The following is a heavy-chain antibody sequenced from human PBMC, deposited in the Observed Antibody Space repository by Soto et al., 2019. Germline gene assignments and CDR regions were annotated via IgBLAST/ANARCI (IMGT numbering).Heavy chain of an antibody. CDR3: ARDLRFLEWLPRSSYYYYGMDV. J-gene: IGHJ6*02. Sequence: QVQLVPSGAEVKKPGASVKVSCKASGYTLTSYGISWVRQAPGQGLEWMGWISAYNGNTNYAQKLQGRVTMTTDTSTSTAYMELRSLRSDDTAVYYCARDLRFLEWLPRSSYYYYGMDVWGQGTTVTVSS. CDR2: ISAYNGNT. D-gene: IGHD3-3*01. CDR1: GYTLTSYG. V-gene: IGHV1-18*01.